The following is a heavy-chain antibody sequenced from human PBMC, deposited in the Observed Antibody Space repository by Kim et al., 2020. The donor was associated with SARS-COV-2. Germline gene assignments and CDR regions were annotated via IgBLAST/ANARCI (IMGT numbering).Heavy chain of an antibody. J-gene: IGHJ3*02. CDR3: ARDWKYGGKGGDGAFDI. Sequence: FQGRVTITADKSTSTAYMEPSSLRSEDTAVYYCARDWKYGGKGGDGAFDIWGQGTMVTVSS. V-gene: IGHV1-69*04. D-gene: IGHD2-15*01.